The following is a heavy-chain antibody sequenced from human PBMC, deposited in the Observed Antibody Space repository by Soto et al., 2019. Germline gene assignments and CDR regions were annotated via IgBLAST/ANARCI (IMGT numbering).Heavy chain of an antibody. CDR1: GGSISSYY. J-gene: IGHJ5*02. CDR3: ARHHSIAASGNNWFDP. V-gene: IGHV4-59*08. Sequence: SETLSLTCTVSGGSISSYYWSWIRQPPGKELQYIGYIFYTGSTNYNPSLKSRVTISVDTSKNQFSLKLSSVTAADTAVYYCARHHSIAASGNNWFDPWGPGTLVIVSS. D-gene: IGHD6-13*01. CDR2: IFYTGST.